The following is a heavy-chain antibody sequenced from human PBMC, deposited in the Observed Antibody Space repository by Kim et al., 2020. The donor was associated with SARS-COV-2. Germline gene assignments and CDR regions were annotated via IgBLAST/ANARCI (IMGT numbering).Heavy chain of an antibody. CDR2: INHSGNT. CDR3: ARKLRATDYFDS. Sequence: SETLSLTCGVSGGSLSGYYWSWIRQPPGKGLEWIGEINHSGNTNYNPSLKSRVIISVDTSKNQFSLKMTSVIAADTAVYYCARKLRATDYFDSWVQGALV. D-gene: IGHD1-1*01. J-gene: IGHJ4*02. V-gene: IGHV4-34*01. CDR1: GGSLSGYY.